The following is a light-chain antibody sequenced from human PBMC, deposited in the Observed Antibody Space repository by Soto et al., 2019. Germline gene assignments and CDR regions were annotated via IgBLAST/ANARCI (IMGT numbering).Light chain of an antibody. Sequence: QSVLTQPPSVSGAPGQRVTISCTGSSSNIGAGYDVHWYQQLPGTAPRLLIYGHSNRPSGVPDRFSGSKSDTSASLAITGLQAEHEADYYCQSYDSSLSVVVFGGGTKLTVL. V-gene: IGLV1-40*01. CDR2: GHS. J-gene: IGLJ2*01. CDR3: QSYDSSLSVVV. CDR1: SSNIGAGYD.